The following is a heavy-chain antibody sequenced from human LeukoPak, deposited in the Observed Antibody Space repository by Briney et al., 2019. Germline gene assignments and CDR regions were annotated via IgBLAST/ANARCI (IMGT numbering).Heavy chain of an antibody. CDR2: TIPLFGTT. D-gene: IGHD1-1*01. CDR3: ARGSWDDVGYYYYYYMDV. V-gene: IGHV1-69*13. J-gene: IGHJ6*03. CDR1: GGSFSSHA. Sequence: GASVKVSCKASGGSFSSHAVGWVRQAPGQGLEWLGGTIPLFGTTRYAQRFQGRVTITSDESTRTAYMDRSSLTSEDTAVYYCARGSWDDVGYYYYYYMDVWGKGSTVTVSS.